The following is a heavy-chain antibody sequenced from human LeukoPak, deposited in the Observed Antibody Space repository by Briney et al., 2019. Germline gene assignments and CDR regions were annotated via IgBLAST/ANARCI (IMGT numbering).Heavy chain of an antibody. J-gene: IGHJ4*02. Sequence: AGGSLRLSCAASGFTFSSYAMPWVRQAPGNGLEWVAVISYDGSNKYYADSVKGRFTISRDNSKNTLYLQMNSLRAEDTAVYYCARDPTFDFRADYWGQGTLVTVSS. CDR3: ARDPTFDFRADY. V-gene: IGHV3-30-3*01. CDR2: ISYDGSNK. D-gene: IGHD3-3*01. CDR1: GFTFSSYA.